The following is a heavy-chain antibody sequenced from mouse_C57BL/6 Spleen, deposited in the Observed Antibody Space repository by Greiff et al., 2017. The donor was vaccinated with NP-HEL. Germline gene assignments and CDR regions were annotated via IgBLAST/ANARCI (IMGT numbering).Heavy chain of an antibody. CDR1: GYTFTDYY. CDR3: ARKGGVTTAGYFDV. D-gene: IGHD1-2*01. V-gene: IGHV1-19*01. CDR2: INPYNGGT. J-gene: IGHJ1*03. Sequence: EVQLQQSGPVLVKPGASVKMSCKASGYTFTDYYMNWVKQSHGKSLEWIGVINPYNGGTSYNQKFKGKATLTVDKSSSTAYMELNSLTSEDSAVYYCARKGGVTTAGYFDVWGTGTTVTVSS.